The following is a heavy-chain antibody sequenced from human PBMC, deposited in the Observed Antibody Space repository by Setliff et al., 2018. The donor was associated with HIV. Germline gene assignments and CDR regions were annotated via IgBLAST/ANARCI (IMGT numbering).Heavy chain of an antibody. CDR1: GYSISDGYY. CDR3: AREVRDYGGNRDAFDI. J-gene: IGHJ3*02. D-gene: IGHD4-17*01. CDR2: IHHSGSA. V-gene: IGHV4-38-2*02. Sequence: PSETLSLTCAVSGYSISDGYYWGWIRQPPGKGPEWIGSIHHSGSAHFNPSLKSRVAMSVDTSENQFSLTLSSVTAADTAVYYCAREVRDYGGNRDAFDIWGQGIMVTVSS.